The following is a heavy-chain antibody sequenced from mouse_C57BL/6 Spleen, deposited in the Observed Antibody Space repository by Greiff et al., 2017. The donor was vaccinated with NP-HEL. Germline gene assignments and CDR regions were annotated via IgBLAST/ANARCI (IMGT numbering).Heavy chain of an antibody. CDR2: IHPNSGST. D-gene: IGHD1-1*01. CDR3: ARSDYYGSSCYAMDY. J-gene: IGHJ4*01. V-gene: IGHV1-64*01. CDR1: GYTFTSYW. Sequence: VQLQQPGAELVKPGASVKLSCKASGYTFTSYWMHWVKQRPGQGLEWIGMIHPNSGSTNYNEKFKSKATLTVDKSSSTAYMQLSSLTSEDSAVYYCARSDYYGSSCYAMDYWGQGTSVTVSS.